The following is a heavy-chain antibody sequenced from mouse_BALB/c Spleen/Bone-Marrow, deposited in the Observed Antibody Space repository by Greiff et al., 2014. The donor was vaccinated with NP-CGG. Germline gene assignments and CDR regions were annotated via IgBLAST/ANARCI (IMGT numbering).Heavy chain of an antibody. CDR1: GYTFTSYY. Sequence: LVESGAELVKPGASVKLSCKASGYTFTSYYMYWVKQRPGQGLEWFGEINPSNGGTNFNEKFKNKATLTVDKSSSTAYMQLSSLTSEDSAVDYCSRGRRDALDYWGQGTSVTVSS. J-gene: IGHJ4*01. CDR2: INPSNGGT. V-gene: IGHV1S81*02. CDR3: SRGRRDALDY.